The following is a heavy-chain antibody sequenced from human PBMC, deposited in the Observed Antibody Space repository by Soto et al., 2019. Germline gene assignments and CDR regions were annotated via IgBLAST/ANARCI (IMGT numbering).Heavy chain of an antibody. D-gene: IGHD6-19*01. J-gene: IGHJ6*02. CDR1: GFTFSSYG. CDR3: AKGPRQWLVNYYHYGMDV. CDR2: ISYDGSNK. Sequence: QVQLVESGGGVVQPGRSLRLSCAASGFTFSSYGMHWVRQAPGKGLEWVAVISYDGSNKYYADSVKGRFTISRDNSKNPLYLQMNSLRAEDTAVYYCAKGPRQWLVNYYHYGMDVWGQGTTVTVSS. V-gene: IGHV3-30*18.